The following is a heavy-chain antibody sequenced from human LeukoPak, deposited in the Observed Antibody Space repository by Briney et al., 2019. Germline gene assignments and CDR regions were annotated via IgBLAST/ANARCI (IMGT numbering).Heavy chain of an antibody. CDR3: AREEDCTSVSCYCTVYFDY. CDR1: GDAVSSNSAT. CDR2: TYYRSTWYN. D-gene: IGHD2-15*01. V-gene: IGHV6-1*01. J-gene: IGHJ4*02. Sequence: SQTLSLTCAISGDAVSSNSATWNWIRQSPSRGLEWLGTTYYRSTWYNDYAVSVKSRITINPDTSKNQFSLQLNSVTPEDTAVYYCAREEDCTSVSCYCTVYFDYWGQGTLVTVSS.